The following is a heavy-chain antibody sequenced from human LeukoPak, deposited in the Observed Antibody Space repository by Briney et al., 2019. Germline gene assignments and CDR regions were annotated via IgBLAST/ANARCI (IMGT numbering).Heavy chain of an antibody. D-gene: IGHD5-18*01. CDR3: ARGIQLWLDLDY. CDR1: GFTFSSYS. CDR2: ISSSSSYI. Sequence: GGSLRLSCAASGFTFSSYSMNWVRQAPGKGLEWVSSISSSSSYIYYADSVKGRFTISRDNAKNSLYLQMNGLRAEDTAVYYCARGIQLWLDLDYWGQGTLVTVSS. J-gene: IGHJ4*02. V-gene: IGHV3-21*01.